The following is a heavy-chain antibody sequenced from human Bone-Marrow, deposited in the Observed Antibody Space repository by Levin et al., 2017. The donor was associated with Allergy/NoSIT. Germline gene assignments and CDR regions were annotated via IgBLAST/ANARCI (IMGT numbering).Heavy chain of an antibody. J-gene: IGHJ6*02. CDR2: ISYDGSNK. CDR3: ARERSQQLVIKYYYGMDV. D-gene: IGHD6-13*01. Sequence: GGSLRLSCAASGFTFSSYAMHWVRQAPGKGLEWVAVISYDGSNKYYADSVKGRFTISRDNSKNTLYLQMNSLRAEDTAVYYCARERSQQLVIKYYYGMDVWGQGTTVTVSS. CDR1: GFTFSSYA. V-gene: IGHV3-30-3*01.